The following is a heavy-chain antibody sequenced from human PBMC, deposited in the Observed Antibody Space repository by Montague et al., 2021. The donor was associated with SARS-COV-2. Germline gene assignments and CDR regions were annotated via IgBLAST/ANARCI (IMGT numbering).Heavy chain of an antibody. V-gene: IGHV3-21*01. CDR2: ISSSSSYI. CDR3: ARDQVPDYYYYYYGMDV. CDR1: GFTFSSYS. J-gene: IGHJ6*02. Sequence: SLRLSCAASGFTFSSYSMNWVRQAPGKGLEWVSSISSSSSYIYYADSVKGRFTISRDNAENSLYLQMNSLRAEDTAVYYCARDQVPDYYYYYYGMDVWGQGTTVTVSS.